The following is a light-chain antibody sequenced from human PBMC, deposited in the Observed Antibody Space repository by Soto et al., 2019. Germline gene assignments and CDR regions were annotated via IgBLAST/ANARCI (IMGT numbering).Light chain of an antibody. CDR1: QNIFYSPKNKDY. J-gene: IGKJ1*01. CDR2: WAS. Sequence: DILMTQSPDSLTVSLGERATINCKSSQNIFYSPKNKDYLAWFQQKPGQPPKLLIYWASTRESGVPDRFSGSGAATNFTLSISSLQSEDVAVYYCQQYYSVPWTFGHGTTV. V-gene: IGKV4-1*01. CDR3: QQYYSVPWT.